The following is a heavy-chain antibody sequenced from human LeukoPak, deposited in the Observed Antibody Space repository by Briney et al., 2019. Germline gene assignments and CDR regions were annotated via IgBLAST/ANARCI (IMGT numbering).Heavy chain of an antibody. CDR2: INHSGST. CDR1: GGSFSGYY. D-gene: IGHD1-26*01. CDR3: ARGPRSGSYRLGPFDY. V-gene: IGHV4-34*01. J-gene: IGHJ4*02. Sequence: SETLSLTCTVYGGSFSGYYWSWIRQPPGKGLEWIGEINHSGSTNYNPSLKSRVTISVDTSKNQFSLKLSSVTAADTAVYYCARGPRSGSYRLGPFDYWGQGTLVTVSS.